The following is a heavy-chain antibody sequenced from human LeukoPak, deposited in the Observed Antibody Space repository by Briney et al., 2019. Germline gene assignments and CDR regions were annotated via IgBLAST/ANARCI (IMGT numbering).Heavy chain of an antibody. J-gene: IGHJ5*02. Sequence: GASVKVSCKASGYTFTGYYMHWVRQAPGQGLEWMGWINPNSGGTNYAQKFQGRVTMTRDTSISTAYMELSRLRSDDTAVYYCARAPPKVRGVIRGHAIDPWGQGTLVTVSS. D-gene: IGHD3-10*01. CDR3: ARAPPKVRGVIRGHAIDP. V-gene: IGHV1-2*02. CDR2: INPNSGGT. CDR1: GYTFTGYY.